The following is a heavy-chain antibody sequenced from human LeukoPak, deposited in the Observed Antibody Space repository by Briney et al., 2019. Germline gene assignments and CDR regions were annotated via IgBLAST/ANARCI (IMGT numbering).Heavy chain of an antibody. J-gene: IGHJ5*02. CDR1: GFTFSSYT. D-gene: IGHD2-2*01. Sequence: QSGGSLRLSCTVSGFTFSSYTMHWVRQAPGKGLEWVSAISGSGGSTYYADSVKGRFTISRDNSKNTLYLQMNSLRAEDTAAYYCAKLDTSTFDPWGQGTLVTVSS. CDR3: AKLDTSTFDP. CDR2: ISGSGGST. V-gene: IGHV3-23*01.